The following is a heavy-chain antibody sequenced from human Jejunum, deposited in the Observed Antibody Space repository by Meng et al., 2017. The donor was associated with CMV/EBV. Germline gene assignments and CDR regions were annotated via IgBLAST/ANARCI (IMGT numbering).Heavy chain of an antibody. CDR1: GFIFSTYA. J-gene: IGHJ5*02. D-gene: IGHD5-12*01. CDR2: ISYDGSHK. CDR3: AREAFSGGYDDGFDP. Sequence: YGFIFSTYAMHWVRQAPGKGLEWLAVISYDGSHKYYADSVKGRFTISKDNSNNTLYLQMNSLRAEDTAVYYCAREAFSGGYDDGFDPWGQGTLVTVSS. V-gene: IGHV3-30*01.